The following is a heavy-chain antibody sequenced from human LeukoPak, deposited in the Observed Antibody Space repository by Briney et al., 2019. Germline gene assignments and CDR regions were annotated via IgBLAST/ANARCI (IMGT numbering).Heavy chain of an antibody. D-gene: IGHD6-13*01. Sequence: SVKVSCKASGGTFSSYAISWVRQAPGQGLEWMGGIIPIFGTANYAQKFQGRVTITTDESTSTAYMELSSLRSEDTAVYYCARGIAAAGTAGDYYYYMDVWGKGTTVTVSS. CDR3: ARGIAAAGTAGDYYYYMDV. CDR2: IIPIFGTA. V-gene: IGHV1-69*05. J-gene: IGHJ6*03. CDR1: GGTFSSYA.